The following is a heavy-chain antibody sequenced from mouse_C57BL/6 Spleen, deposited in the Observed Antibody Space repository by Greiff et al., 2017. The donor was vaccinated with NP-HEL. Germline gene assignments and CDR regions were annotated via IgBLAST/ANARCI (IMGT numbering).Heavy chain of an antibody. CDR1: GFNIKDYY. Sequence: EVQLVESGAELVRPGASVKLSCTASGFNIKDYYMHWVKQRPEQGLEWIGRIDPEDGDTEYAPKFQGKATMTADTSSNTAYMQLSSLTSEDSAVYYCARAYIYYDYAFDYWGQGTTLTVSS. J-gene: IGHJ2*01. D-gene: IGHD2-4*01. CDR3: ARAYIYYDYAFDY. V-gene: IGHV14-1*01. CDR2: IDPEDGDT.